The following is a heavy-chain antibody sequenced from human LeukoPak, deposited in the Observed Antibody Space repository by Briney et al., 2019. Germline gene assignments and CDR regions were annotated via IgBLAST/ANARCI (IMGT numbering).Heavy chain of an antibody. CDR2: IHRSGGT. CDR1: GDSISNTNW. CDR3: ARLPLTPVPSGGMLANFFDP. D-gene: IGHD4-17*01. J-gene: IGHJ5*02. V-gene: IGHV4-4*02. Sequence: PSGTLSLTCTVSGDSISNTNWWSWVRQTPGKGLEWIGAIHRSGGTNYNPSLKSRVTISVDTPNNQFSLKLNSVTAADTAVYYCARLPLTPVPSGGMLANFFDPWGQGILVTVSS.